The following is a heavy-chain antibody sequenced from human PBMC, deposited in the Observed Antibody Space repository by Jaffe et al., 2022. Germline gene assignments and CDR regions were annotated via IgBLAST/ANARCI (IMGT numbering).Heavy chain of an antibody. CDR3: ARGGLEDVYWYFDL. J-gene: IGHJ2*01. V-gene: IGHV4-59*01. Sequence: QVQLQESGPGLVKPSETLSLTCTVSGGSISSYYWSWIRQPPGKGLEWIGYIYYSGSTNYNPSLKSRVTISVDTSKNQFSLKLSSVTAADTAVYYCARGGLEDVYWYFDLWGRGTLVTVSS. CDR2: IYYSGST. D-gene: IGHD3-16*01. CDR1: GGSISSYY.